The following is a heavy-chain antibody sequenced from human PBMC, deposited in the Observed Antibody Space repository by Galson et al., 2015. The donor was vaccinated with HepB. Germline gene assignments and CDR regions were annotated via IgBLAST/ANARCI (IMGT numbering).Heavy chain of an antibody. V-gene: IGHV3-23*01. CDR1: GFTFSSYA. J-gene: IGHJ3*02. Sequence: SLRLSCAASGFTFSSYAMSWVRQAPGKGLEWVSAISGSGGSTYYADSVKGRFTISRGNSKNTLYLQMNSLRAEDTAVYYCAKGHPGYSSGWHPDAFDIWGQGTMVTVSS. D-gene: IGHD6-19*01. CDR2: ISGSGGST. CDR3: AKGHPGYSSGWHPDAFDI.